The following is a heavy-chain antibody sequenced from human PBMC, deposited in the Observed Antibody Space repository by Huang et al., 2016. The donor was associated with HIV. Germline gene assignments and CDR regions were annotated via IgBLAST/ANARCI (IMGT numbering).Heavy chain of an antibody. Sequence: VESGGDAVQSGRSLRISCSGFGFIFNDFAINWFRQSPRKGREWIGFVRSIAFGGASKSAPSVKDRFSVSRDEAKNVAFLQMENLQVDDTAVYYCSPTGDDYFYYYMDVWGNGTTVIVS. CDR3: SPTGDDYFYYYMDV. D-gene: IGHD4-17*01. CDR2: VRSIAFGGAS. V-gene: IGHV3-49*03. CDR1: GFIFNDFA. J-gene: IGHJ6*03.